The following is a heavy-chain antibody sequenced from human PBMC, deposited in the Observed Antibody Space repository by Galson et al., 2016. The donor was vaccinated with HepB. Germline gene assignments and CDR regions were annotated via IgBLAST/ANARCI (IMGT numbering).Heavy chain of an antibody. Sequence: ALVKPTQTLTLTCTFSGFSLSTSGMSVTWIRQSPGKALEWLALIGWNDHKHYNTSLRTRLTISKDTSKNQVVLTMTNMDPVDTGTYYCVRTLGLTVQTPYSDYWGQGTLVTVSS. CDR3: VRTLGLTVQTPYSDY. CDR1: GFSLSTSGMS. D-gene: IGHD4-23*01. CDR2: IGWNDHK. V-gene: IGHV2-70*01. J-gene: IGHJ4*02.